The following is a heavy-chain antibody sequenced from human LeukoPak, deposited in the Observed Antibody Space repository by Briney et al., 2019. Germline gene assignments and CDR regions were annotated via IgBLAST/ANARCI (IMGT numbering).Heavy chain of an antibody. CDR3: ARHAPDCNNTNCYYYYYYMDV. V-gene: IGHV4-59*08. CDR1: GGSISSYY. J-gene: IGHJ6*03. D-gene: IGHD2-2*01. Sequence: SETLSLTCTVSGGSISSYYWSWIRQPPGKGLEWIGYIYYSGSTNYNPSLKSRVTISVDTSKNQFSLKLSSLTAADTAVYYCARHAPDCNNTNCYYYYYYMDVWGKGTTVTVSS. CDR2: IYYSGST.